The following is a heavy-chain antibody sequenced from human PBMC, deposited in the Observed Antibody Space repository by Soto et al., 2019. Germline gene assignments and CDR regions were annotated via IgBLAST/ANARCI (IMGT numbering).Heavy chain of an antibody. CDR1: GGTFSSYA. J-gene: IGHJ4*02. CDR3: ARDNGESSGCFDY. V-gene: IGHV1-69*13. CDR2: IIPIFGTA. D-gene: IGHD3-22*01. Sequence: GASVKVSCKASGGTFSSYAISWVRQAPGQGLEWMGGIIPIFGTANYAQKFQGRVTITADESTSTAYMELSSLRSEDTAVYYCARDNGESSGCFDYWGQGTLVTVSS.